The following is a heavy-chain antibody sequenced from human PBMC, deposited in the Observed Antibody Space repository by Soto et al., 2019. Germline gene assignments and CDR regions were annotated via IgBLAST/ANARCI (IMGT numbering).Heavy chain of an antibody. CDR2: IYHSGTT. Sequence: SETLSLTCAVSGGSISSGGYSWSWIRQPPGKGLEWIGYIYHSGTTYYNPSLESRVTISVDRSKNQFSLKLSSVTAADTAVYYCARAHGYNYGAIQFDYWGQGTLVTVSS. V-gene: IGHV4-30-2*01. CDR3: ARAHGYNYGAIQFDY. CDR1: GGSISSGGYS. D-gene: IGHD5-18*01. J-gene: IGHJ4*02.